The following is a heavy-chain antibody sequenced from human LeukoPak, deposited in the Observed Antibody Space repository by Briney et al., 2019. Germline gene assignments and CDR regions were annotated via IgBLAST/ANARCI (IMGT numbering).Heavy chain of an antibody. Sequence: SQTLSLTCTVSGVSISSGGYYWSWIRQHPGKGLEWIGYIYYSGSTYYNPSLKSRVTISVDTSKNQFSLKLSSVTAADTAVYYCAREGAAAEHPYYFDYWGQGTLVTVSS. V-gene: IGHV4-31*03. D-gene: IGHD6-13*01. CDR3: AREGAAAEHPYYFDY. CDR2: IYYSGST. J-gene: IGHJ4*02. CDR1: GVSISSGGYY.